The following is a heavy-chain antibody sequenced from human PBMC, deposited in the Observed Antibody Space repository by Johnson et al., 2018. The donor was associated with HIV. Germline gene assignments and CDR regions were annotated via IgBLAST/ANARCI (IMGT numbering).Heavy chain of an antibody. Sequence: QLVESGGGLVQFGRSLRLSSAASGFMFDDYAMDWVRQAPGKGLEWVSSIGSTGDAYSPGSVKGRLTISRDNAKNSLYLQMNSLRAEDTAVYYCARDPSRLRQSDIWGQGTVVTVSS. CDR1: GFMFDDYA. V-gene: IGHV3-9*01. J-gene: IGHJ3*02. D-gene: IGHD3-16*01. CDR2: IGSTGDA. CDR3: ARDPSRLRQSDI.